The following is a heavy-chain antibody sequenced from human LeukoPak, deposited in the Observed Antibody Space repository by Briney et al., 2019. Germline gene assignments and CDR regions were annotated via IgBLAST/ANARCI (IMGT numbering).Heavy chain of an antibody. J-gene: IGHJ4*02. CDR2: ISAYSGDT. CDR3: ARVIYDLDY. Sequence: ASVKVSCKASGYTFTSYGISWVRQAPGQGLEWMGWISAYSGDTNYAQKFQGRATMTTDTSTSTAYMELRSLSSDDTAVYYCARVIYDLDYWGQGTLDTVSS. D-gene: IGHD5/OR15-5a*01. V-gene: IGHV1-18*01. CDR1: GYTFTSYG.